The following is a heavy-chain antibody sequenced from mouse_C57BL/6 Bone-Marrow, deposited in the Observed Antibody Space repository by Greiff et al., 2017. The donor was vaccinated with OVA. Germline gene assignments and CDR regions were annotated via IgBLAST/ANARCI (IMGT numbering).Heavy chain of an antibody. D-gene: IGHD2-3*01. CDR1: GFTFSDYG. CDR3: ARHYDDAY. J-gene: IGHJ3*01. CDR2: ISSGSSTI. Sequence: EVQLVESGGGLVKPGGSLKLSCAASGFTFSDYGMHWVRQAPEKGLEWVAYISSGSSTIYYADTVKGRFTISRDNAKNTLFLQMTSLRSEDTAMYYCARHYDDAYWGQGTLVTVSA. V-gene: IGHV5-17*01.